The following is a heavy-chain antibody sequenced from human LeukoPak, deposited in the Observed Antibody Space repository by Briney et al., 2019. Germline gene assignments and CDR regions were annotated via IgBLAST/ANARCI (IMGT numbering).Heavy chain of an antibody. CDR2: INHSGST. D-gene: IGHD5-18*01. V-gene: IGHV4-34*01. J-gene: IGHJ4*02. CDR1: GGSFSGYY. Sequence: SETLSLTCAVYGGSFSGYYWSWIRQPPGKGLEWIGEINHSGSTNYNPSLKSRVTISVDTSKKQFSLKLSSVTAADTAVYYCARSGGYNYGQDFDYWGQGTLVTVSS. CDR3: ARSGGYNYGQDFDY.